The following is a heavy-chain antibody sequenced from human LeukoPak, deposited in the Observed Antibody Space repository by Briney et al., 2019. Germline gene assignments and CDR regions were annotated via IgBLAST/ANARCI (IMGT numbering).Heavy chain of an antibody. CDR2: INGGSGNT. CDR3: ANPRYDSSGYYYVD. J-gene: IGHJ4*02. D-gene: IGHD3-22*01. CDR1: GYTFTSYA. Sequence: ASVKVSCKASGYTFTSYAMHWLRQAPGQRLDWMGWINGGSGNTKYSPEFQGRVTITRDTSASTAYMELSSLRSEDTAVYYCANPRYDSSGYYYVDWGQGTLVTVSS. V-gene: IGHV1-3*01.